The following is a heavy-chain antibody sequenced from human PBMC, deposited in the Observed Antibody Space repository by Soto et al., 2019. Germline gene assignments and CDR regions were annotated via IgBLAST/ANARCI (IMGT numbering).Heavy chain of an antibody. J-gene: IGHJ6*02. Sequence: PSETLSLTCTVSGGSISSGGYYWSWIRQHPGKGLEWIGYIYYSGSTYYNPSLKSRVTISVDTPKNQFSLKLNSVNAADTAVYFCARDSTSWFPYYGIDVWGQGTTVTVSS. CDR2: IYYSGST. V-gene: IGHV4-31*03. CDR1: GGSISSGGYY. CDR3: ARDSTSWFPYYGIDV. D-gene: IGHD6-13*01.